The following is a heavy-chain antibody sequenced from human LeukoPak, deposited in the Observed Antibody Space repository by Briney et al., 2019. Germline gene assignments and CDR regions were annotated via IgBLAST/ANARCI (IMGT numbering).Heavy chain of an antibody. Sequence: RSETLSLTCVVNNGSFTEYFWSWIRQPPGKGLEWIGEVYHSGSTNYNPSLKSRLSISADMSKKQFSLKLNSVTAADTAVYYCAREKFLGRLTRVLDTWGQGTLVTVSS. CDR1: NGSFTEYF. D-gene: IGHD3-3*01. J-gene: IGHJ5*02. CDR2: VYHSGST. V-gene: IGHV4-34*01. CDR3: AREKFLGRLTRVLDT.